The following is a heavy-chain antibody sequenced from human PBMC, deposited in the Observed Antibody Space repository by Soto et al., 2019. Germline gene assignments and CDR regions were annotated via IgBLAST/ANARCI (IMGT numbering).Heavy chain of an antibody. CDR1: GFTFSSYG. CDR3: NLWLLQWVDYYYGMDV. CDR2: IWYDGSNK. D-gene: IGHD3-22*01. V-gene: IGHV3-33*01. J-gene: IGHJ6*02. Sequence: PGGSLRLSCAASGFTFSSYGMHWVRQAPGKGLEWVAVIWYDGSNKYYADSVKGRFTISRDNSKNTLYLQMNSLRAEDTAVYYCNLWLLQWVDYYYGMDVWGQGPTVTVSS.